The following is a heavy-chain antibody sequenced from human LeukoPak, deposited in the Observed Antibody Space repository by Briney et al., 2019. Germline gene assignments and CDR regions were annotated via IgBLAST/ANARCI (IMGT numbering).Heavy chain of an antibody. V-gene: IGHV4-61*01. CDR2: IYYSGST. CDR1: GGSISSGSYY. J-gene: IGHJ3*02. CDR3: ARQEDGAFDI. Sequence: PSETLSLTCTVSGGSISSGSYYWSWIRQPPGKGLEGIGHIYYSGSTNYNPSLKSRVTISVDTSKNQFSLKLSSVTAANTAVYYCARQEDGAFDIWGQGTMVTVSS.